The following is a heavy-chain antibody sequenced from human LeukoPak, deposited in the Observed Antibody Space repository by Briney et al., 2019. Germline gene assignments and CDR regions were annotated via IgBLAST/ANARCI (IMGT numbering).Heavy chain of an antibody. V-gene: IGHV3-30-3*01. J-gene: IGHJ6*02. D-gene: IGHD5-24*01. Sequence: GGSLRLSCAASGFTFSSYAMHWVRQAPGKGLDWVAVISYDGSNKYHADSVKGRVTISRDNSKNTLYLQVNSLRAEDTAVYYCARPWGTTLEMATMGYYGMDVWGQRTTVTVSS. CDR2: ISYDGSNK. CDR3: ARPWGTTLEMATMGYYGMDV. CDR1: GFTFSSYA.